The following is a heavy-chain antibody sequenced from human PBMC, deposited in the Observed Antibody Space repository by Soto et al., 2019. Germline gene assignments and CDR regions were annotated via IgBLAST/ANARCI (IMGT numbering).Heavy chain of an antibody. D-gene: IGHD3-3*01. V-gene: IGHV3-23*01. CDR2: ISGSGGST. Sequence: EVQLLESGGGLVQPGGSLRLSCAASGFTFSSYAMSWVRQAPGKGLEWVSAISGSGGSTYYADSVKGRFTISRDNSKNTLYLQMNSLRAEDTAVYYCAKDSSQYYDFWSGYYTGNYYYYMDVWGKGTTVTVSS. J-gene: IGHJ6*03. CDR1: GFTFSSYA. CDR3: AKDSSQYYDFWSGYYTGNYYYYMDV.